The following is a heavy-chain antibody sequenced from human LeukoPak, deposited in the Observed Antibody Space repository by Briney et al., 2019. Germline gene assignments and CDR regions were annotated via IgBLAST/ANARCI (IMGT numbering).Heavy chain of an antibody. CDR3: ARTPVYSSSSDFDY. V-gene: IGHV4-34*01. J-gene: IGHJ4*02. D-gene: IGHD6-6*01. Sequence: KPSETLSFTCAVYGGSFSGYYWSWIRQPPGKGLEWIGEINHSGSTNYNPSLKSRVTISVDTSKNQFSLKLSSVTAADTAVYYCARTPVYSSSSDFDYWGQGTLVTVSS. CDR2: INHSGST. CDR1: GGSFSGYY.